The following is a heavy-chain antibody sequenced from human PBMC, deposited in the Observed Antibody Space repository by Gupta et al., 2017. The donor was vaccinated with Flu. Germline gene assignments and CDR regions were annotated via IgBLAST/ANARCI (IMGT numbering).Heavy chain of an antibody. Sequence: QVQLVQSGAEVKKPGASVKVSCKASEYTFTAYYIHWVRQAPGQGLEWMGRINPHSGNTNYEQKFQGRVTVTMDTSISTAYMDLSRLRSDDTAGYYCAGEKHCRTSSCYRWVDPGGQGTMVTVSS. J-gene: IGHJ5*02. D-gene: IGHD2-2*02. CDR1: EYTFTAYY. CDR3: AGEKHCRTSSCYRWVDP. V-gene: IGHV1-2*06. CDR2: INPHSGNT.